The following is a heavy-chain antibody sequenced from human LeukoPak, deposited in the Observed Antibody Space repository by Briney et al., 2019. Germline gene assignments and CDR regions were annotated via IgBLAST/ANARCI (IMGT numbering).Heavy chain of an antibody. CDR3: ARAEGYYDSSGNDAFDI. J-gene: IGHJ3*02. CDR2: IHSGGST. Sequence: PGGSLRLSCAASGFTVGSNYMSWVRQAPGKGLEWVSVIHSGGSTYYADSVKGRFTISRDNSKNTLYLQMNSLRAEDTAVYYCARAEGYYDSSGNDAFDIWGQGTMVTVSS. D-gene: IGHD3-22*01. V-gene: IGHV3-66*01. CDR1: GFTVGSNY.